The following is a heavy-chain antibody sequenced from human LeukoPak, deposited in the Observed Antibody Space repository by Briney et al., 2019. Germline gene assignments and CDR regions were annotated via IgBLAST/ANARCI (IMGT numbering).Heavy chain of an antibody. J-gene: IGHJ4*02. D-gene: IGHD6-13*01. V-gene: IGHV1-18*01. CDR3: ARGEGSSSWYAGDY. Sequence: ASVKVCCKASGYTFTSYGISWVRQAPGQGLEWMGWISSYNGNTNYAQKLQGRVTMTTDTSTSTAYMELRSLRSDDTAVYYCARGEGSSSWYAGDYWGQGTLVTVSS. CDR2: ISSYNGNT. CDR1: GYTFTSYG.